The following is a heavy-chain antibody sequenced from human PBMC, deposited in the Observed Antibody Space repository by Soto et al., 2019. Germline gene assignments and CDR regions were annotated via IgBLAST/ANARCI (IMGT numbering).Heavy chain of an antibody. CDR2: INHSGGT. CDR1: GGSFSAYY. CDR3: ARGSVDTVDSSGFYEY. V-gene: IGHV4-34*01. Sequence: SETLSLTCAVYGGSFSAYYWSWIRQPPGKGLEWIGEINHSGGTSYNPSLKSRVTISVDTSKSQFSLKLTSVTAADRAVYHCARGSVDTVDSSGFYEYWGPGTPVTVSS. D-gene: IGHD3-22*01. J-gene: IGHJ4*02.